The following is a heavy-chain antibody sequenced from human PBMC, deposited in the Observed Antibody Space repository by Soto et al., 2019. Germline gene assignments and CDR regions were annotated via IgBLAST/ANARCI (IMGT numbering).Heavy chain of an antibody. CDR1: GGTFSSYT. V-gene: IGHV1-69*04. CDR2: IIPILGIA. Sequence: GASVKVSCKASGGTFSSYTFSWVRQAPGQGLEWMGRIIPILGIANYAQKFQGRVTITADKSTSTAYMELSSLRSEDTAVYYCARDIGIECSGGSCPGGWFDPWGQGTLVTVSS. CDR3: ARDIGIECSGGSCPGGWFDP. J-gene: IGHJ5*02. D-gene: IGHD2-15*01.